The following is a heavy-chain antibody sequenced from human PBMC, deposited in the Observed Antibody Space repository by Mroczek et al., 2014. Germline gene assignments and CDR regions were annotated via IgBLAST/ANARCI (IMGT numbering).Heavy chain of an antibody. CDR3: ARSVRYYYYMDV. Sequence: QVQLQQWGAGLLKPSETLSLTCAVYGGSFSGYYWSWIRQPPGKGLEWIGEINHSGSTNYNPSLKSRVTISVDTSKNQFSLKLSSVTAADTAVYYCARSVRYYYYMDVWGKGTTVTVSS. V-gene: IGHV4-34*01. J-gene: IGHJ6*03. CDR1: GGSFSGYY. D-gene: IGHD6-6*01. CDR2: INHSGST.